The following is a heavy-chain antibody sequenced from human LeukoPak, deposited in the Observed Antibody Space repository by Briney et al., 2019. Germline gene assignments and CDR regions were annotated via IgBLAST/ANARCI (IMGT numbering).Heavy chain of an antibody. Sequence: PGGSLRLSCAASGFTFSGKWMHWVRQAPGKGLVWVSRVKGGGSSTSYADSVKGRFTISRDNAKDTLYLQMNSLRAEDTAVYYCARSDYFDNWGQGTLVIVSS. J-gene: IGHJ4*02. CDR2: VKGGGSST. V-gene: IGHV3-74*01. CDR3: ARSDYFDN. CDR1: GFTFSGKW.